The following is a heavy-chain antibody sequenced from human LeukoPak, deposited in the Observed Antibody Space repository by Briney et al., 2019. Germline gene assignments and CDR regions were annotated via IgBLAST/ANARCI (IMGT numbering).Heavy chain of an antibody. CDR3: AKGHSSGWYPSLDY. Sequence: GGSLRLSCAASGFTFSNYGMHWVRQAPGKGLEWVAVIWYDGSSKYYIDSVKGRCTISRDNSKNTLYLQLNSLRAEDTAVYYCAKGHSSGWYPSLDYWGQGTLVTVS. CDR2: IWYDGSSK. D-gene: IGHD6-19*01. V-gene: IGHV3-33*06. J-gene: IGHJ4*02. CDR1: GFTFSNYG.